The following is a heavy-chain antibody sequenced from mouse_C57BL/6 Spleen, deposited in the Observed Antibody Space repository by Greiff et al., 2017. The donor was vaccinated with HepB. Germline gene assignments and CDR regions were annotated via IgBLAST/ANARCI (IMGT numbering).Heavy chain of an antibody. V-gene: IGHV14-2*01. CDR1: GFNIKDYY. D-gene: IGHD1-1*01. J-gene: IGHJ2*01. CDR3: ARGDYGSSYFDY. Sequence: EVKLEESGAELVKPGASVKLSCTASGFNIKDYYMHWVKQRTEQGLEWIGRIDPEDGETKYAPKFQGKATITVDTSSNTAYLQLSSLTSEDTAVYYCARGDYGSSYFDYWGQGTTLTVSS. CDR2: IDPEDGET.